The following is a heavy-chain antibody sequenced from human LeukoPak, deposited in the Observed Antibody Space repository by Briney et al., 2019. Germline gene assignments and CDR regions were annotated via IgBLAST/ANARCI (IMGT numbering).Heavy chain of an antibody. J-gene: IGHJ5*02. D-gene: IGHD6-13*01. V-gene: IGHV3-23*01. CDR1: GFTFSSYA. CDR2: IGSGGVDT. CDR3: ARPTITTAGTRWFDP. Sequence: PGGSLRLSCAASGFTFSSYAMSWVRQAPGKGLDWVSGIGSGGVDTHYADSVKGRFTISRDNSKNTLYLQMNSLRAEDTAVYYCARPTITTAGTRWFDPWGQGTLVTVSS.